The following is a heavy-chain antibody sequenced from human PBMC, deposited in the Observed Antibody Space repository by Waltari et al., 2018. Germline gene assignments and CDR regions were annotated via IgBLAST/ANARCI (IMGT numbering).Heavy chain of an antibody. CDR3: ARVDTIFGVVPHADAFDI. CDR2: ISYSGTT. D-gene: IGHD3-3*01. J-gene: IGHJ3*02. CDR1: GASINSGAYY. V-gene: IGHV4-30-4*08. Sequence: QVHLQESGPGLAKPSQTLSLTCRVSGASINSGAYYWSWIRQPPGKGLEWIGYISYSGTTYYTPSLKSRVSISLDTAKNDFSLEVRSVTAADTAMYYCARVDTIFGVVPHADAFDIWGQGTMVTVAS.